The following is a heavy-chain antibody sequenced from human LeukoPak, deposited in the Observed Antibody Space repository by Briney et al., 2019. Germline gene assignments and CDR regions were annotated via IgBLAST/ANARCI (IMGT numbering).Heavy chain of an antibody. CDR3: ARDEVAATQTFSYEMDV. Sequence: GGSLRLSCAASGFTFSSYAMHWVRQAPGKGLEWVAVISYDGSNKYYADSVRGRFTVSRDNSKNTLYLQMDSLRAEDTAVYYCARDEVAATQTFSYEMDVWGQGTTVTVSS. D-gene: IGHD2-15*01. CDR2: ISYDGSNK. CDR1: GFTFSSYA. J-gene: IGHJ6*02. V-gene: IGHV3-30-3*01.